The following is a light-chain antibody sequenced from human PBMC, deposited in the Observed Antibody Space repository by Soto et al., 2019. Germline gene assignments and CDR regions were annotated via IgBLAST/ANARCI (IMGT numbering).Light chain of an antibody. CDR2: DAS. CDR1: QSVSSY. Sequence: EIVLTQSPATLSLSPGERATLSCRASQSVSSYLAWYQQKPGQAPRLLIYDASTRATGIPARFSGSGSGTEFTLTISSLQSEDFAVYYCHQYNGWPRTFGQGTKVDIK. J-gene: IGKJ1*01. CDR3: HQYNGWPRT. V-gene: IGKV3-15*01.